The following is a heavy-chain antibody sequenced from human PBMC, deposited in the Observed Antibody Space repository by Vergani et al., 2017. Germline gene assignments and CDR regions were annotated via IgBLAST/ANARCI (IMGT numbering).Heavy chain of an antibody. V-gene: IGHV4-30-2*01. Sequence: QLQLQESGSGLVKPSQTLSLTCAVSGGSISSGGYYWNWIRQPPGKGLEWIGEINHSGSTNYNPSLKSRVTISVDTSKNQFSLKLSSVTAADTAVYYCARITRSTRDFDWYFDLWGRGTLVTVSS. CDR3: ARITRSTRDFDWYFDL. CDR1: GGSISSGGYY. CDR2: INHSGST. D-gene: IGHD2-2*01. J-gene: IGHJ2*01.